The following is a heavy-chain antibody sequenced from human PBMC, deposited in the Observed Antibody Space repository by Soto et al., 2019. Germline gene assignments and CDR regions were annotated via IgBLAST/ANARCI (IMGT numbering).Heavy chain of an antibody. CDR1: GGSISSGGYY. D-gene: IGHD3-3*01. J-gene: IGHJ5*02. Sequence: SETLSLTCTVSGGSISSGGYYWSWIRQHPGKGLEWIGYIYYSGSTYYNQSLKNRVTISVDTSKNQFSLKLSSVTAADTAVYYCAIDVRNITIFGVVTNWFDPWGQGTLVTVSS. V-gene: IGHV4-31*03. CDR2: IYYSGST. CDR3: AIDVRNITIFGVVTNWFDP.